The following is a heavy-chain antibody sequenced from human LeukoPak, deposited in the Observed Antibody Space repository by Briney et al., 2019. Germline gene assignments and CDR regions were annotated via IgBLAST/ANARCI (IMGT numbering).Heavy chain of an antibody. CDR3: AKKDPIKYFDY. Sequence: GGSLRLSCAASGFTVSSNYTSWVRQAPGKGLEWVSVIYSGGSTYYADSVKGRFTISRDNSKNTLYLQMNSLRAEDTAVYYCAKKDPIKYFDYWGQGTLVTVSS. J-gene: IGHJ4*02. CDR1: GFTVSSNY. V-gene: IGHV3-53*01. CDR2: IYSGGST.